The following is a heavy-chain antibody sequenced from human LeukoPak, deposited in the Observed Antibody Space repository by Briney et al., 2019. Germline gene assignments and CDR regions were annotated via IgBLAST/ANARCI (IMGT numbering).Heavy chain of an antibody. D-gene: IGHD1-26*01. V-gene: IGHV3-15*01. CDR1: GFTFSNAW. Sequence: GGSLRLSCAASGFTFSNAWMSWVRQAPGKGLEWVGRIKSKTDGGTTDYAAPVKGRFTISRDDSKNTLYLQMNSLKTEDTAVYYCTTDMVGPPPTPSGSPFDYWGQGTLVTVSS. CDR3: TTDMVGPPPTPSGSPFDY. CDR2: IKSKTDGGTT. J-gene: IGHJ4*02.